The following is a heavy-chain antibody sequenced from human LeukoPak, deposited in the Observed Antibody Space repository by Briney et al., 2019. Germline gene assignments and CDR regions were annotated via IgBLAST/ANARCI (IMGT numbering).Heavy chain of an antibody. CDR1: GFAVNSYA. CDR2: ISGSGGST. J-gene: IGHJ5*02. CDR3: AKGTPWFDP. Sequence: ADSLTLACAASGFAVNSYAINWGRQAPGKRLEWVSAISGSGGSTYYADSVKGRFTISRDNSKNTLYLQMNSLRAEDTAVYYCAKGTPWFDPWGQGTLVTVSS. V-gene: IGHV3-23*01. D-gene: IGHD1-1*01.